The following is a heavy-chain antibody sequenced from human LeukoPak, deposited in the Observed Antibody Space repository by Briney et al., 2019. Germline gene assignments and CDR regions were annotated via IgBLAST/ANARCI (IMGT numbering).Heavy chain of an antibody. D-gene: IGHD6-19*01. Sequence: ASVKVSCKASGYTFTDYYVHWVRQAPGQGLEWMGWIDPNSGGANYAQKFQGRASTTRDTPISTAYMELSRLTSDDTAVYYCARYLSAWYPDYWGQGTLVTVSS. V-gene: IGHV1-2*02. CDR1: GYTFTDYY. J-gene: IGHJ4*02. CDR3: ARYLSAWYPDY. CDR2: IDPNSGGA.